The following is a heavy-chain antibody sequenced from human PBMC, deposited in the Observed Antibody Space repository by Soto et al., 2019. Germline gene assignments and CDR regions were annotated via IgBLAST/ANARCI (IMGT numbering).Heavy chain of an antibody. CDR1: GVTFTSYA. CDR3: ARGRFSTTLYAGFDP. V-gene: IGHV3-30*04. Sequence: QVQLVESGGGVVQFGRALRLSCAASGVTFTSYAMHWVRQAPVKGLEWVAAIAYHGRDEYYADSVKGRFSISRDNSKNTLNLQMNSLRAEDTAVYYCARGRFSTTLYAGFDPWGQGTLVTVSS. CDR2: IAYHGRDE. D-gene: IGHD2-2*01. J-gene: IGHJ5*02.